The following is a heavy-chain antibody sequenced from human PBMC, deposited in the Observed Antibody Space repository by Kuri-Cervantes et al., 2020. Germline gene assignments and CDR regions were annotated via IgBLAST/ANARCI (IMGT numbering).Heavy chain of an antibody. V-gene: IGHV4-39*07. CDR1: GGSITSSSYY. J-gene: IGHJ5*02. Sequence: ESLKISCTVSGGSITSSSYYWGWIRQPPGKGLEWIGSIYYSGSTYYNPSLKSRVTISVDASKNQFSLKLSSVTAADTAVYYCARDGSSWYHWFDPWGQGTLVTVSS. CDR2: IYYSGST. CDR3: ARDGSSWYHWFDP. D-gene: IGHD6-13*01.